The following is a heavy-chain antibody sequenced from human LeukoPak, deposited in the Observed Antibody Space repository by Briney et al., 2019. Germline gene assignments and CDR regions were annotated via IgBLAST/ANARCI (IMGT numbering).Heavy chain of an antibody. D-gene: IGHD3-9*01. V-gene: IGHV3-30-3*01. Sequence: GGSLRLSCAASGFTFSSYAMHWVRQAPGKGLEWVAVISYDGSNKYYADSVKGRFTISRDNSKNTLYLQMNSLRAEDTAVYYCAKDQSDYDILTGYYLYYFDYWGQGTLVTVSS. CDR1: GFTFSSYA. CDR2: ISYDGSNK. CDR3: AKDQSDYDILTGYYLYYFDY. J-gene: IGHJ4*02.